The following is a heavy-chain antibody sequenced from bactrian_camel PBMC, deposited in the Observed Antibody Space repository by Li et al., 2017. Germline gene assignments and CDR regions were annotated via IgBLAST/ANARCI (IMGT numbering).Heavy chain of an antibody. Sequence: HVQLVESGGGAVQAGASLTLSCVASADISANCMGWFRQTSGTERERVATVDAAGKTIYADSVKGRFTLSKDNAKNTLYLQMNSLKPEDTAMYYCALFPYVRCSMVAGSKVDVSYWGHGTQVTVS. CDR3: ALFPYVRCSMVAGSKVDVSY. CDR1: ADISANC. D-gene: IGHD6*01. J-gene: IGHJ6*01. CDR2: VDAAGKT. V-gene: IGHV3S53*01.